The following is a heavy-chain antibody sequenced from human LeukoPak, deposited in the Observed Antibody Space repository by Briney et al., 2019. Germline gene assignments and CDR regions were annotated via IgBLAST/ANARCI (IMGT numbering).Heavy chain of an antibody. CDR3: ARHISGGATLD. D-gene: IGHD6-19*01. CDR1: GASMKNYY. Sequence: SETLSLTCTVSGASMKNYYGSWTRQAPGKGLERIAYIYYTGSTYYNPSLKSRVTMSVDTSKNQFSLRLNSVTAADTAVYYCARHISGGATLDWGQGTLVTVSS. CDR2: IYYTGST. J-gene: IGHJ4*02. V-gene: IGHV4-59*08.